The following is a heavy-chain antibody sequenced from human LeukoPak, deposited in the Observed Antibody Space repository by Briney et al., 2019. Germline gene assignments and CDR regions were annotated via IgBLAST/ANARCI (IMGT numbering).Heavy chain of an antibody. D-gene: IGHD2-2*02. Sequence: SETLSLTCAVYGGSLSGYYWSWIRQPPGKGLEWIGEINHSGSTNYNPSLKSRVTISVDTSKNQFSLKLSSVTAADTAVYYCARGSRGVGRHNIVVVPAAIPRYYFDYWGQGTLVTVSS. CDR1: GGSLSGYY. V-gene: IGHV4-34*01. CDR2: INHSGST. CDR3: ARGSRGVGRHNIVVVPAAIPRYYFDY. J-gene: IGHJ4*02.